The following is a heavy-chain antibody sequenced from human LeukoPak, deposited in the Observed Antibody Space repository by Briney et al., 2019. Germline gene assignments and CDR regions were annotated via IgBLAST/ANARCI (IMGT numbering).Heavy chain of an antibody. V-gene: IGHV1-69*06. CDR1: GGTFSSYA. Sequence: SVKVSCKASGGTFSSYAISWVRQAPGQGLEWMGGIIPIFGTANYAQKFQGRVTITADKSTSTAYMELSSLRSEDTAVYYCALGNGVDSSSPYYYYYMDVWGKGTTVTISS. CDR3: ALGNGVDSSSPYYYYYMDV. CDR2: IIPIFGTA. D-gene: IGHD6-19*01. J-gene: IGHJ6*03.